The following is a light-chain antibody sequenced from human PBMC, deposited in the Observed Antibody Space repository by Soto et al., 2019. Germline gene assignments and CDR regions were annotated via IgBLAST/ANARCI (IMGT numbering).Light chain of an antibody. J-gene: IGLJ1*01. CDR3: SSYAGANRV. CDR2: EVT. CDR1: SSDVGANNY. V-gene: IGLV2-8*01. Sequence: QSALTQPPSASGPPGQLVTISCTGTSSDVGANNYVSWYQQHPGKAPKLMIYEVTKRPSGVPDRFSGSKSGNTASLTVSGLQAEDEADYYCSSYAGANRVFGTGTKLTVL.